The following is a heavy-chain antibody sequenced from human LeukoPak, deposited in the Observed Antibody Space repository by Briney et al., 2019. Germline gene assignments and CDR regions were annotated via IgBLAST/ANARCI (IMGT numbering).Heavy chain of an antibody. CDR2: ISSSSSYI. V-gene: IGHV3-21*01. D-gene: IGHD2-15*01. CDR1: GFTFSSYA. J-gene: IGHJ4*02. Sequence: GGSLRLSCAASGFTFSSYAMSWVRQAPGKGLEWVSSISSSSSYIYYADSVKGRFTISRDNAKNSLYLQMNSLRAEDTAVYYCARVRYCSGGSCYWSPEYYFDYWGQGTLVTVSS. CDR3: ARVRYCSGGSCYWSPEYYFDY.